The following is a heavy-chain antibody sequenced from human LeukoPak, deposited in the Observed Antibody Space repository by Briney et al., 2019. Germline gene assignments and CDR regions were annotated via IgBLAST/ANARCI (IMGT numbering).Heavy chain of an antibody. D-gene: IGHD3-3*01. CDR2: IYHSGGT. Sequence: PSETLSLTCAVSGDPINSIDWWSWVRQSPARGLEWIGEIYHSGGTNYNPSLKSRVTISVDTSKNQFSLKLSSVTAADTAVYYCARFLGRGTIFGVVTSSPGFDPWGQGTLVTVSS. CDR1: GDPINSIDW. V-gene: IGHV4-4*02. J-gene: IGHJ5*02. CDR3: ARFLGRGTIFGVVTSSPGFDP.